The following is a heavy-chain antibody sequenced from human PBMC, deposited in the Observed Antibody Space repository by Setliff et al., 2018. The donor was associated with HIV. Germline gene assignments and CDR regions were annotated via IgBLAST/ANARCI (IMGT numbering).Heavy chain of an antibody. J-gene: IGHJ4*02. D-gene: IGHD5-18*01. CDR2: INAGTGNT. V-gene: IGHV1-3*01. CDR1: GYRFTGFA. CDR3: ARSLREYSYGSPDY. Sequence: ASVKVSCKASGYRFTGFAIHWVRQAPGQRFEWMGWINAGTGNTKYSQKFQDRVTISRDIHANTAYMELSSLRSEDTAIYYCARSLREYSYGSPDYWGPGTLVTRLL.